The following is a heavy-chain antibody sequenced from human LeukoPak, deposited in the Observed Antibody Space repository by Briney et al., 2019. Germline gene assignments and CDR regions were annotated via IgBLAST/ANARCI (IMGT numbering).Heavy chain of an antibody. CDR2: ISGSGGST. Sequence: PGGSLRLSCAASGFIFSNYAMYWVRQAPGKGLEWVSAISGSGGSTYYADSVKGRFTISRDNSKNTLYLQMNSLRAEDTAVYYCAKAYYDILTGYFPPDYWGQGTLVTVSS. V-gene: IGHV3-23*01. CDR1: GFIFSNYA. D-gene: IGHD3-9*01. J-gene: IGHJ4*02. CDR3: AKAYYDILTGYFPPDY.